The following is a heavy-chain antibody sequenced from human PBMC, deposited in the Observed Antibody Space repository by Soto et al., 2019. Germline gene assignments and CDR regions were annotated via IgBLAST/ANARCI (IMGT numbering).Heavy chain of an antibody. CDR2: INPASQLR. J-gene: IGHJ4*02. D-gene: IGHD2-21*01. V-gene: IGHV1-69*09. CDR3: ARMKLVSLDH. Sequence: QVQLLQSGTEVKRPGSSVKVSCRASGVSFNSYGFAWVRQAPGRGLEWVGKINPASQLRNYQQSLQGRVTITADTSTRTAYMELSGLRSEDTAVYYCARMKLVSLDHWGQGTLVTVSS. CDR1: GVSFNSYG.